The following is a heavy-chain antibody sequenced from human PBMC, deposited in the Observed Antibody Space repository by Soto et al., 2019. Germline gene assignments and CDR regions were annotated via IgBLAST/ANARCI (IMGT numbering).Heavy chain of an antibody. CDR2: IWYDGSNK. D-gene: IGHD2-15*01. J-gene: IGHJ4*02. CDR3: ARDSEDGGSLFDY. CDR1: GFTFSNFG. V-gene: IGHV3-33*01. Sequence: QVQLVESGGGVVQPGRSLRLSCAASGFTFSNFGMHWVRQAPGKGLEWVAVIWYDGSNKYYADSVKGRFTISRDNSKNMLYLQMNSLRAEDTAVYYCARDSEDGGSLFDYWGQGALVTVSS.